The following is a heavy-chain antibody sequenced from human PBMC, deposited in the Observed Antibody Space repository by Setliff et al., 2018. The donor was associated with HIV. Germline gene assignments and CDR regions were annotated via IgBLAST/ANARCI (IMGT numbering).Heavy chain of an antibody. CDR2: IYYSGST. CDR1: GGSITPHY. CDR3: ARQFPPYHSGAHYSDL. Sequence: SLTCTVSGGSITPHYWSWIRKPPGKGLEWIGLIYYSGSTNYSPSLKSRVTISVDSSKNQFSLKLTSVTAADAAIYYCARQFPPYHSGAHYSDLWSQGTLVTVS. V-gene: IGHV4-59*11. J-gene: IGHJ5*02. D-gene: IGHD6-19*01.